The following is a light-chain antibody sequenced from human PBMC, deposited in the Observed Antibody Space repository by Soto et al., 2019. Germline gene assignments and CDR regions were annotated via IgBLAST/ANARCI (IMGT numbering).Light chain of an antibody. CDR3: SSYSTSSAT. Sequence: QSVLTQPASVSGSPGQSITISCTGTSSDGGGYNYVSWYQQHPGKAPKLMIYAVTDRPSGVSSRFSGAKSGNTASLTISGLQAEGEADYQCSSYSTSSATFGTWPNVTVL. J-gene: IGLJ1*01. V-gene: IGLV2-14*01. CDR2: AVT. CDR1: SSDGGGYNY.